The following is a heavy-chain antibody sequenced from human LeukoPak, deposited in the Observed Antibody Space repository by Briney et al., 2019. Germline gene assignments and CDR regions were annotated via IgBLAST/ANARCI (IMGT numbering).Heavy chain of an antibody. CDR1: GFTFSSYW. CDR2: ISSSSSYI. CDR3: ARGSYQGSGWTH. J-gene: IGHJ4*02. Sequence: PGGSLRLSCAASGFTFSSYWMHWVRQAPGKGLEWVSSISSSSSYIYYADSVKGRFTISRDNAKNSLYLQMNSLRAEDTAVYYCARGSYQGSGWTHWGQGTLVTVSS. V-gene: IGHV3-21*01. D-gene: IGHD6-19*01.